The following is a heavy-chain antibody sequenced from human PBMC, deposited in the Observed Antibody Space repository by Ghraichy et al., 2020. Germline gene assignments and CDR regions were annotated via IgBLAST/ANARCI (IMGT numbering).Heavy chain of an antibody. Sequence: SLNISCAVSGGSISSGASSWSWIRQPPGKGLEWIGYIYHSGSTYYNPSLKSRVTISVDRSKNQFSLKLSSVTAADTALYYCARGGGGFDNWFDPWGQGTLVTVSS. CDR2: IYHSGST. J-gene: IGHJ5*02. CDR3: ARGGGGFDNWFDP. V-gene: IGHV4-30-2*01. D-gene: IGHD5-12*01. CDR1: GGSISSGASS.